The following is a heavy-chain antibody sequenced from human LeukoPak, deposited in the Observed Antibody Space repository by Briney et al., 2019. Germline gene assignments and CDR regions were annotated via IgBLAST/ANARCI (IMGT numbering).Heavy chain of an antibody. Sequence: GGSLGLSCAASGFTFSSYSMNWVRQAPGKGLEWVSSISSSSSYIYYADSVKGRFTISRDNAKNSLYLQMNSLRAEDTAVYYCARDNGDYVRYYFDYWGQGTLVTVSS. J-gene: IGHJ4*02. CDR3: ARDNGDYVRYYFDY. D-gene: IGHD4-17*01. CDR2: ISSSSSYI. V-gene: IGHV3-21*01. CDR1: GFTFSSYS.